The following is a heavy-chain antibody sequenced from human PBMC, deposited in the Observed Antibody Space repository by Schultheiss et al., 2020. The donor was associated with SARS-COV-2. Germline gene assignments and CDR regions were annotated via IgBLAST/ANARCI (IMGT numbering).Heavy chain of an antibody. CDR2: ISSSGSTI. D-gene: IGHD3-16*01. V-gene: IGHV3-48*04. J-gene: IGHJ4*02. CDR1: GFTFSSYS. Sequence: GGSLRLSCAASGFTFSSYSMNWVRQAPGKGLEWVSYISSSGSTIYYADSVKGRFTISRDNAKNSLYLQMNSLRAEDTAVYYCARIIMITFGGVNGPFDYWGQGTLVTVSS. CDR3: ARIIMITFGGVNGPFDY.